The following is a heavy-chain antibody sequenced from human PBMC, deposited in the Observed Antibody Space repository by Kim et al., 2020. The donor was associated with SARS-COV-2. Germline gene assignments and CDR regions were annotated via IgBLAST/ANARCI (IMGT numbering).Heavy chain of an antibody. CDR3: ARSDYDFWSGYLRVGSDWYFDL. D-gene: IGHD3-3*01. V-gene: IGHV4-59*08. J-gene: IGHJ2*01. CDR2: IYYSGST. CDR1: GGSISSYY. Sequence: SETLSLTCTVSGGSISSYYWSWIRQPPGKGLEWIGYIYYSGSTNYNPSLKSRVTISVDTSKNQFSLKLSSVTAADTAVYYCARSDYDFWSGYLRVGSDWYFDLWGRGTLVTVSS.